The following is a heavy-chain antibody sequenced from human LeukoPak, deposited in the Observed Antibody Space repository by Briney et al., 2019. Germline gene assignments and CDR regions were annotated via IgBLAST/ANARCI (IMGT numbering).Heavy chain of an antibody. J-gene: IGHJ4*02. D-gene: IGHD3-9*01. V-gene: IGHV3-21*01. Sequence: PGGSLRLSCAASGFTFSSYSMNWVRQAPGKGLEWVSSISSSSSYIYYADSVKGRFTISRDNAKNSLYLQMNSLRAEDTAVYYCARGGVPKLRYFDWLLKKDYYFDYWGQGTLVTVSS. CDR3: ARGGVPKLRYFDWLLKKDYYFDY. CDR2: ISSSSSYI. CDR1: GFTFSSYS.